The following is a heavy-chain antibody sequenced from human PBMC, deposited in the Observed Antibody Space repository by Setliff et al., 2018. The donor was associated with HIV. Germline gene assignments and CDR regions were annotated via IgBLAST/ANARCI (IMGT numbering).Heavy chain of an antibody. Sequence: ASVKVSCKAPGYTFTNYDVNWLRQATGQGLEWMGRMIPNSGNTGSAQKFQGRVSVTRNISISTAYMELRSLTSEDTAVYFCARGLGAFEWEKRDGDAFDIWGQGTMVTVSS. V-gene: IGHV1-8*01. CDR3: ARGLGAFEWEKRDGDAFDI. CDR1: GYTFTNYD. D-gene: IGHD1-26*01. CDR2: MIPNSGNT. J-gene: IGHJ3*02.